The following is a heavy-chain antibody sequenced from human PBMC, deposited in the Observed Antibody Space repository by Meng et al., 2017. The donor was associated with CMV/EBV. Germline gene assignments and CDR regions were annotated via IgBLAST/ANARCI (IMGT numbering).Heavy chain of an antibody. CDR2: IIPILGPA. D-gene: IGHD1-7*01. J-gene: IGHJ4*02. V-gene: IGHV1-69*01. CDR1: GGTVSSYA. Sequence: EVKKPGASGKLSGKASGGTVSSYAIRGVRTAPGKGLEWMGGIIPILGPANDAQKFQGRVTITADESTSTAYMELSSLRSEDTAVYYCARGSGAGTTWSYFDYWGQGTLVTVSS. CDR3: ARGSGAGTTWSYFDY.